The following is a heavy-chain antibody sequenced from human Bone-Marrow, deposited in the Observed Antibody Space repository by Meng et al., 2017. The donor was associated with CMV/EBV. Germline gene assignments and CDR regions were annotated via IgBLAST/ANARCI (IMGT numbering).Heavy chain of an antibody. CDR2: ISAYNGNT. J-gene: IGHJ4*02. Sequence: ASVKVSCKASGYTFTSYGISWVRQAPGQGLEWMGWISAYNGNTNYAQKLQGRVTMTTDTSTSTAYMELRSLRSDDTAVYYCAREVNWGGSYYYFDYWGQGTLVTVYS. CDR1: GYTFTSYG. CDR3: AREVNWGGSYYYFDY. D-gene: IGHD1-26*01. V-gene: IGHV1-18*01.